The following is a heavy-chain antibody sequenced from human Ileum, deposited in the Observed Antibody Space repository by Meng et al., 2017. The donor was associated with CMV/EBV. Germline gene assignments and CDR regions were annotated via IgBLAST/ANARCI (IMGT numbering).Heavy chain of an antibody. V-gene: IGHV4-30-4*08. CDR1: SISSGDDY. Sequence: SISSGDDYWTWIRQPPGKGLEWIGFIKYSGRTYYNPSLKSRLTILLDTSKNQFSLRLSSVTAADTAVYYCARTQDCSSTSCYTGFDPWGQGNLVTVSS. D-gene: IGHD2-2*01. J-gene: IGHJ5*02. CDR3: ARTQDCSSTSCYTGFDP. CDR2: IKYSGRT.